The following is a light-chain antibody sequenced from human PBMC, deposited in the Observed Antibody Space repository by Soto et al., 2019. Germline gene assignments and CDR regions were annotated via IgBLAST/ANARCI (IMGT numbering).Light chain of an antibody. CDR1: QSVSSSY. Sequence: EIVLTQSPGTLSLSPGERATLTCTASQSVSSSYLAWYRQRPGQAPRLLIYGASTRATGIPARFSGSGSGTEFTLTISSLQSEDFAVYYCQQYNNWPPVTFGQGTKVDIK. J-gene: IGKJ1*01. V-gene: IGKV3-15*01. CDR2: GAS. CDR3: QQYNNWPPVT.